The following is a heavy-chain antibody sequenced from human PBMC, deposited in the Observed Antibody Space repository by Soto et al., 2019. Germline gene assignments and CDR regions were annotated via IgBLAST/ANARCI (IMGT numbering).Heavy chain of an antibody. CDR2: IYPGDSDT. CDR3: ARQGPYSSGWAYYFDY. J-gene: IGHJ4*02. CDR1: GYSFTSYW. V-gene: IGHV5-51*01. Sequence: PGESLKISCKGSGYSFTSYWIGWVRQMPGKGLEWMGIIYPGDSDTRYSPSFQGQVTISADKSISTAYLQWSSLKASDTAMYYCARQGPYSSGWAYYFDYWGQGTLVTVSS. D-gene: IGHD6-19*01.